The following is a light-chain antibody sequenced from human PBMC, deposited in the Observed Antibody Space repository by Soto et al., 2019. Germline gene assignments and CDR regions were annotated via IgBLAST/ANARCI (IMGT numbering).Light chain of an antibody. CDR1: SSDVGGYNY. Sequence: QSALTQPRSVSGSPGQSVTISCTGTSSDVGGYNYVSWYQHHPGKAPKLMIYDVSKRPSGVPDRCSGSKSGNTASLTISGLQAEDEADYYCCSYAGSYTVVFGGGTKLTVL. V-gene: IGLV2-11*01. CDR3: CSYAGSYTVV. CDR2: DVS. J-gene: IGLJ2*01.